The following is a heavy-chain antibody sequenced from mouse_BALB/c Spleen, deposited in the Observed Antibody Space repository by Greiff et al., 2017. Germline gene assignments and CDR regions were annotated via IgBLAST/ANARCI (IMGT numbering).Heavy chain of an antibody. CDR3: ARGDYGNYGRYYYAMDY. CDR1: GYAFTNYL. J-gene: IGHJ4*01. Sequence: VQLQQSGAELVRPGTSVKVSCKASGYAFTNYLIEWVKQRPGQGLEWIGVINPGSGGTNYNEKFKGKATLTADKSSSTAYMQLSSLTSDDSAVYFCARGDYGNYGRYYYAMDYWGQGTSVTVSS. D-gene: IGHD2-1*01. V-gene: IGHV1-54*01. CDR2: INPGSGGT.